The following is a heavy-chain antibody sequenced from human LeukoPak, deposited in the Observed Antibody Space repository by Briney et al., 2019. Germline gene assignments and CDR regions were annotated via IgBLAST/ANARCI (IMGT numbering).Heavy chain of an antibody. CDR1: GFTFSTYA. J-gene: IGHJ4*02. CDR3: ARGGSYGYGDYGLDY. V-gene: IGHV3-30-3*01. Sequence: PGGSLRLSCAASGFTFSTYAMHWVRQAPGKGLEWVAFISSDVNNKYYADSVKSRFTISRDNSENTLYLQMNSLRPEDTAVYYCARGGSYGYGDYGLDYWGQGTLVTVSS. D-gene: IGHD4-17*01. CDR2: ISSDVNNK.